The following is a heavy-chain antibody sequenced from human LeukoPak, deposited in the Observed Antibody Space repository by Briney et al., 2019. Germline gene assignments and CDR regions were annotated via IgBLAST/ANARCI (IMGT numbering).Heavy chain of an antibody. D-gene: IGHD4-23*01. CDR3: TKGDDYGAKTCLPNYNWFDP. CDR1: GFTFTTCA. J-gene: IGHJ5*02. V-gene: IGHV3-30*02. Sequence: PGGSLRLSCAASGFTFTTCAMHWVRQAPGKGLEWVAYIRYDGNNKNYADSVKGRFTISRDNSKDMLYLQMNGLRPEDTAVYYCTKGDDYGAKTCLPNYNWFDPWGQGTLVTVSS. CDR2: IRYDGNNK.